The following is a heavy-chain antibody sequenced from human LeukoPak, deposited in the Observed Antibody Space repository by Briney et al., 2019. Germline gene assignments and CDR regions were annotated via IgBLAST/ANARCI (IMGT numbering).Heavy chain of an antibody. CDR2: MNPNSGST. D-gene: IGHD4-11*01. Sequence: ASVKVSCKASGYTFTSYDINWVRQATGQGLEWMGWMNPNSGSTGYAQKFQGRVTMTRNTSISTAYMELSSLRAEDTAVYYCAKGGPRLQTLYYYYYMDVWGKGTTVTVSS. CDR3: AKGGPRLQTLYYYYYMDV. J-gene: IGHJ6*03. V-gene: IGHV1-8*01. CDR1: GYTFTSYD.